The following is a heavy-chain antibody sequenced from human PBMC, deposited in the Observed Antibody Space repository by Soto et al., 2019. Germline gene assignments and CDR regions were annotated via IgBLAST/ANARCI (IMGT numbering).Heavy chain of an antibody. D-gene: IGHD6-19*01. CDR3: ASLPPHRGWFDY. CDR1: GYTLTELS. Sequence: ASVKVSCKVSGYTLTELSMHWVRQAPGKGLEWMGGFDPEDGETIYAQKFQGRVTMTEDTSTDTAYMELSSLRSEDTAVYYCASLPPHRGWFDYWGQGTLDTVSA. CDR2: FDPEDGET. J-gene: IGHJ4*02. V-gene: IGHV1-24*01.